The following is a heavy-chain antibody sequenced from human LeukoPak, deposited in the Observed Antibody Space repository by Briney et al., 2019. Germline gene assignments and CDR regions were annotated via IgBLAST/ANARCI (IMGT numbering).Heavy chain of an antibody. D-gene: IGHD6-19*01. CDR1: GYTFTGYY. J-gene: IGHJ4*02. CDR2: INPNSGGT. V-gene: IGHV1-2*02. CDR3: ARVGGYSSGWYGY. Sequence: ASVKVSCKASGYTFTGYYMHWVRQAPGQGLEWMGWINPNSGGTNYAQKFQGRVTMTRDTSISTAYMELSRLRSDDTAVYYCARVGGYSSGWYGYWGQGTLVTVSS.